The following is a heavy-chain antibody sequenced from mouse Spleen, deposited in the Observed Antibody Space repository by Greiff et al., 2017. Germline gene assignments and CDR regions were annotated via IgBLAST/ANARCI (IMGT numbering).Heavy chain of an antibody. CDR1: GFTFSDYG. D-gene: IGHD2-3*01. Sequence: EVQLVESGGGLVKPGGSLKLSCAASGFTFSDYGMHWVRQAPEKGLEWVAYISSGSSTIYYADTVKGRFTISRDNAKNTLFLQMTSLRSEDTAMYYCARWLLLYAMDYWGQGTSVTVSS. CDR3: ARWLLLYAMDY. V-gene: IGHV5-17*01. J-gene: IGHJ4*01. CDR2: ISSGSSTI.